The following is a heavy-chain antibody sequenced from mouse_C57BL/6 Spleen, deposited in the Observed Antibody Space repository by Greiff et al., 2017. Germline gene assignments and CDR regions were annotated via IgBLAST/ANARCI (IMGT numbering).Heavy chain of an antibody. J-gene: IGHJ2*01. CDR2: IDPSDSYT. V-gene: IGHV1-69*01. CDR3: ARAYDYVYYFDY. D-gene: IGHD2-4*01. Sequence: QVQLQQPGAELVMPGASVKLSCKASGYTFTSYWMHWVKQRPGQGLEWIGEIDPSDSYTNYNQKFKAKSTLTVDKSSSTAYLQLSSLTSEDSAVYYCARAYDYVYYFDYWGQGTTLTVSS. CDR1: GYTFTSYW.